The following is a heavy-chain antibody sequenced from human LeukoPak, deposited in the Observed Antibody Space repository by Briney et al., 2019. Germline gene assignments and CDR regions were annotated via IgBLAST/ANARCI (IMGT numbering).Heavy chain of an antibody. CDR2: INPNSGGT. V-gene: IGHV1-2*02. CDR1: GYTFTGYY. Sequence: ASVEVSCKASGYTFTGYYMHWVRQAPGQVLEWMGWINPNSGGTNFAQKFQGRVTMTRDTSISTAYMELSSLRSDDTALYYCARAGAASAPDWFFDLWGRGTLVTVSS. CDR3: ARAGAASAPDWFFDL. D-gene: IGHD6-13*01. J-gene: IGHJ2*01.